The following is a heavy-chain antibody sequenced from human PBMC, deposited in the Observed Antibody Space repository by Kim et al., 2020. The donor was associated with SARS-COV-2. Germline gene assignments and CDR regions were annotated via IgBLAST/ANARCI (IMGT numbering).Heavy chain of an antibody. Sequence: RVTISVDTSKNQFSLKLSSVTAADTAVYYCARYELPPYSQLGQGVDAFDIWGQGTMVTVSS. V-gene: IGHV4-39*01. J-gene: IGHJ3*02. D-gene: IGHD1-26*01. CDR3: ARYELPPYSQLGQGVDAFDI.